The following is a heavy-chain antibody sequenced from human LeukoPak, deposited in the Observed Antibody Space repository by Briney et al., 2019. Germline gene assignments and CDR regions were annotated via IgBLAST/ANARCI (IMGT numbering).Heavy chain of an antibody. D-gene: IGHD2-2*01. V-gene: IGHV3-73*01. J-gene: IGHJ4*02. CDR1: GFTFSGSA. CDR3: TCLVAAADY. Sequence: GGSLRLSCAASGFTFSGSAMHWVRQASGKGLEWVGRIRSKANSYATAYAASVKGRFTISRDDSKNTAYLQMNSLKTEDTAVYCCTCLVAAADYWGQGTLVTVSS. CDR2: IRSKANSYAT.